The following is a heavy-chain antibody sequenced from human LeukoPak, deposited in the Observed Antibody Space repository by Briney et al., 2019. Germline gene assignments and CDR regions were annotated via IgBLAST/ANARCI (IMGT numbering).Heavy chain of an antibody. Sequence: PGGSLTLSCAASGFTFSRIAMSWVRQAPGKGLEWVSGISGSGGRDSTYYADSVKGRFTISRDKSKNTVYLEMSSLRAEDTAVYYCAKGYSEYTSSWFDYWGQGTLVTVSS. CDR1: GFTFSRIA. CDR3: AKGYSEYTSSWFDY. J-gene: IGHJ4*02. V-gene: IGHV3-23*01. D-gene: IGHD6-13*01. CDR2: ISGSGGRDST.